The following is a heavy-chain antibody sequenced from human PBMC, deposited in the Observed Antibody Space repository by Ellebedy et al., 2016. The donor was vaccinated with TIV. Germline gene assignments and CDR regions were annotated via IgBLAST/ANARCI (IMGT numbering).Heavy chain of an antibody. CDR1: GGSISSGNYY. V-gene: IGHV4-39*07. CDR3: ARNGDY. J-gene: IGHJ4*02. CDR2: IHYSGST. Sequence: SETLSLXCTVSGGSISSGNYYWGWIRQPPGKGLEWIGCIHYSGSTYYNPSLKSRVTISVDASKNQFSLKLSSVTAADTAVYYCARNGDYWGQGTLVTVSS. D-gene: IGHD2-8*01.